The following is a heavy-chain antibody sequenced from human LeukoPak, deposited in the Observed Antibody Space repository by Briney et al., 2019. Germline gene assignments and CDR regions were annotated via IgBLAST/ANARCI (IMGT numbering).Heavy chain of an antibody. Sequence: GGSLRLSCAASGFTLSVEYMSWIRQAPGKGLEWVSYISSSGSSIFYADSVKGRFTISGDNAKNSLFLQMNSLRAEDTAVYYCTRARGAGPGAHFDYWGQGTLVTVSS. D-gene: IGHD3-10*01. CDR2: ISSSGSSI. V-gene: IGHV3-11*01. CDR3: TRARGAGPGAHFDY. J-gene: IGHJ4*02. CDR1: GFTLSVEY.